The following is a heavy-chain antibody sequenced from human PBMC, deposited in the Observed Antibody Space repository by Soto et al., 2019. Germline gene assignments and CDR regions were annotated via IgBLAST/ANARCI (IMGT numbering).Heavy chain of an antibody. V-gene: IGHV3-23*01. D-gene: IGHD3-16*02. CDR1: GFTFSSYA. Sequence: EVQLLESGGGLVQPGGSLRLSCAASGFTFSSYAMSWVRQAPGKGLEWVSAISGSGGSTYYADSVKGRFTISRDNSKNTLYLQMNSLRAEDTAVYYCAKGRGRMDYVWGSYRPDAFDIWGQGTMVTVSS. CDR2: ISGSGGST. CDR3: AKGRGRMDYVWGSYRPDAFDI. J-gene: IGHJ3*02.